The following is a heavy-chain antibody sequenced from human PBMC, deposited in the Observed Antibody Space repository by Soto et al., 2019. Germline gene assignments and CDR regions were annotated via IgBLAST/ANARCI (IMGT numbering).Heavy chain of an antibody. J-gene: IGHJ6*02. CDR3: ARTRNYSYYYGMDV. D-gene: IGHD1-7*01. CDR2: IYYSGST. CDR1: GGSISSGGYY. Sequence: QVQLQESGPGLVKPSQTLSLTCTVSGGSISSGGYYWSWIRQHPGKGLEWIGYIYYSGSTNYNPSLKSRVTISVDTSKNQFSLKLSSVTAADTAVYYCARTRNYSYYYGMDVWGQGTTVTVSS. V-gene: IGHV4-31*03.